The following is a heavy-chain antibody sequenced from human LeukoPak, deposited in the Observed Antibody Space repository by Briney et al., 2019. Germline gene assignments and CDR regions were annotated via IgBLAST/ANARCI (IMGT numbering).Heavy chain of an antibody. Sequence: GGSLRLSCAASGFTFSSYGMHWVRQAPGKGLEWVAVISYDGSNKYYADSVKGRFTISRDNSKNTLYLQMGSLRAEDMAVYYCAQYDFWSGYLVWGQGTLVTVSS. V-gene: IGHV3-30*18. CDR3: AQYDFWSGYLV. CDR1: GFTFSSYG. J-gene: IGHJ4*02. D-gene: IGHD3-3*01. CDR2: ISYDGSNK.